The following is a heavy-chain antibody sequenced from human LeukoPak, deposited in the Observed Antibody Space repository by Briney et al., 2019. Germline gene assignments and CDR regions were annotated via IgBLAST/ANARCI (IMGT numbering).Heavy chain of an antibody. CDR2: TYYRSKWYN. CDR3: ARGVHSYYFDY. J-gene: IGHJ4*02. D-gene: IGHD2-15*01. Sequence: SQTLSLTCAISGDSVSKDSAAWSWIRQSPSRGLEWLGRTYYRSKWYNDYAISVKSRITINPDTSKNQFSLQLNSVTPEDTAVSYCARGVHSYYFDYWGRGTLVTVSS. CDR1: GDSVSKDSAA. V-gene: IGHV6-1*01.